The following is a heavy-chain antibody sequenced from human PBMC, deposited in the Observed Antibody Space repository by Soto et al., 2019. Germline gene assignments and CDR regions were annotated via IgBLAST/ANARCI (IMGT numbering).Heavy chain of an antibody. CDR1: GYTFTTYG. J-gene: IGHJ4*02. D-gene: IGHD3-22*01. Sequence: QVQLVQSGAEVKKPGASVKVSCKASGYTFTTYGMSWVRQAPGQGRDWMGWISTYNANTKYAERLQGRVTMTTDTATSTAYMELRSLRSDDTAVYYCARGPTDYYDNSGDYFLDYWGQGTLVTVSS. CDR3: ARGPTDYYDNSGDYFLDY. CDR2: ISTYNANT. V-gene: IGHV1-18*01.